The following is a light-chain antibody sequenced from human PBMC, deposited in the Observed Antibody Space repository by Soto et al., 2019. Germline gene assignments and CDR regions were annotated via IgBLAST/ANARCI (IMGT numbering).Light chain of an antibody. CDR2: AAS. CDR3: QKYNSAAWT. CDR1: QGISTF. Sequence: SQMTQSPSSLSASVGDRVTITCRASQGISTFLAWHQQKPGKVPKLLIYAASTLQSGVQSRCSGSGTGTDFTLTITSLQPEEVATYYCQKYNSAAWTFGQGTKVEIK. V-gene: IGKV1-27*01. J-gene: IGKJ1*01.